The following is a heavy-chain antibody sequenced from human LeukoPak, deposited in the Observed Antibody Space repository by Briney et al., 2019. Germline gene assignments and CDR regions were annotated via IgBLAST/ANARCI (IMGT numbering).Heavy chain of an antibody. D-gene: IGHD1-14*01. J-gene: IGHJ4*02. CDR1: VYTFDNFY. V-gene: IGHV1-2*02. CDR2: INDNDGSK. CDR3: ARDEGSTYNQLDY. Sequence: GASVTVSFKASVYTFDNFYIHWVRQAPGQGPEWMGWINDNDGSKQYAKKFQGRVTMTRVTAISTVSMDLSGLRPDDTAIYYCARDEGSTYNQLDYWGQGTLVTVSS.